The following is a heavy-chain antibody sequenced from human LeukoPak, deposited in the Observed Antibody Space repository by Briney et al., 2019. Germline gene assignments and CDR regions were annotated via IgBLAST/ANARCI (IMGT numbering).Heavy chain of an antibody. D-gene: IGHD3-10*01. CDR3: ARASITMVRGVIGMLFDY. J-gene: IGHJ4*02. CDR1: GRSISSGDYY. V-gene: IGHV4-30-4*01. Sequence: SQTLSLTCTLSGRSISSGDYYWSWIRQPPGKGLEWFGYIYYSGSTYYNPSLKSRVTISVDTSKNQFSLKLSSVTAADTAVYYCARASITMVRGVIGMLFDYWGQGTLVTVSS. CDR2: IYYSGST.